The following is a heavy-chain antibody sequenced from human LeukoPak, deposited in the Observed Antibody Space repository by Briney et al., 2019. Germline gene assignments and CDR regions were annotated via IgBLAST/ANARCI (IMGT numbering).Heavy chain of an antibody. CDR1: GGSFSGYY. V-gene: IGHV4-34*01. Sequence: SETLSLTCAVYGGSFSGYYWSWIRQPPGKGLEWIGEINHSGNTNYNPSLKSRVTISVDTSKNQFSLKLSSVTAADTAVYYCARRTDTRGYRRFYYWGQGTLVTVSS. CDR2: INHSGNT. D-gene: IGHD5-18*01. J-gene: IGHJ4*02. CDR3: ARRTDTRGYRRFYY.